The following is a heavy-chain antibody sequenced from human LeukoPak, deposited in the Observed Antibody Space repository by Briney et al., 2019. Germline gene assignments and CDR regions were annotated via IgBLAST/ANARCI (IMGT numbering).Heavy chain of an antibody. V-gene: IGHV4-38-2*02. J-gene: IGHJ6*03. CDR2: IYHSGST. CDR3: ARVGGPYCSSTSCYTFWDYYYYYYMDV. D-gene: IGHD2-2*02. Sequence: SETLSLTCTVSGYSISSGYYWGWIRQPPGKGLEWIGSIYHSGSTYYNPSLKSRVTISVDTSKNQFSLKLGSVTAADTAVYYCARVGGPYCSSTSCYTFWDYYYYYYMDVWGKGTTVTVSS. CDR1: GYSISSGYY.